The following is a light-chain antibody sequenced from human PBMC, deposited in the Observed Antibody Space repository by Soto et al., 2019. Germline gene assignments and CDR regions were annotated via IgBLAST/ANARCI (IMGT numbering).Light chain of an antibody. V-gene: IGKV3-20*01. CDR3: QQYYDWPIT. CDR2: GAS. Sequence: ETVLTQSPGTLSLSPGERATLSCRASQSVRSRYLAWYQQKPGQAPRLLISGASSRATGIPARFSGSGSGTDFTLTISSLQSEDFAVYYCQQYYDWPITFGQGTRLEIK. J-gene: IGKJ5*01. CDR1: QSVRSRY.